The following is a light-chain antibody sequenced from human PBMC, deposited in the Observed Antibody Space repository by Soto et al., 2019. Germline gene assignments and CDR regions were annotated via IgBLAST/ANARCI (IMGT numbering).Light chain of an antibody. V-gene: IGLV2-14*01. J-gene: IGLJ1*01. CDR2: EVS. Sequence: QPVRTNAASVTSLAVQSISISYTKNSSDVGGYNYVSWYQQHPGKAPKLMIYEVSNRPSGVSNRFSGSKSGNTASLTISGLQAEEEADYYCSSYTRSSTLVFGTGTRLPS. CDR3: SSYTRSSTLV. CDR1: SSDVGGYNY.